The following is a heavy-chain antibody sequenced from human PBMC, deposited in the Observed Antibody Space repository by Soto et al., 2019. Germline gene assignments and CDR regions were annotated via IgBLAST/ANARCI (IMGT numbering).Heavy chain of an antibody. J-gene: IGHJ4*02. D-gene: IGHD3-16*02. V-gene: IGHV1-3*04. Sequence: ASVKVSCKASGYTFTSYAIHWVRQAPGQRLEWMGWINTSNGNTKYAQKFQGRVTMTRDTSTSTAYMELSSLRSEDTAVYYCARDTLMITFGGVIVTNHFDYWGQGTLVTVSS. CDR2: INTSNGNT. CDR1: GYTFTSYA. CDR3: ARDTLMITFGGVIVTNHFDY.